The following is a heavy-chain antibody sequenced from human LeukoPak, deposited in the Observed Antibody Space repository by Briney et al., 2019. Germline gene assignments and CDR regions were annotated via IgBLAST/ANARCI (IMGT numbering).Heavy chain of an antibody. CDR2: MNPNSGNT. J-gene: IGHJ5*02. CDR3: ARGFTSGWYANWFDP. V-gene: IGHV1-8*01. D-gene: IGHD6-19*01. CDR1: GYTFTRYD. Sequence: GASVKVSCKASGYTFTRYDINWVRQATGQGLEWMGWMNPNSGNTGYVEKFQGRVNMTRDASISTAYMELSSLRSEDTAVYYCARGFTSGWYANWFDPWGQGTLVTVSS.